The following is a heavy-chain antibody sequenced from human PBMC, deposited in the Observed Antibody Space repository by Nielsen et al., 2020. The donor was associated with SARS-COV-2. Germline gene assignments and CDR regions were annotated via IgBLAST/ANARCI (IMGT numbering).Heavy chain of an antibody. CDR3: ARDYSGSYYYYGMDV. CDR1: GFTFSSYW. D-gene: IGHD1-26*01. CDR2: IKQDGSEK. V-gene: IGHV3-7*01. Sequence: GESLKISCAASGFTFSSYWMSWVRQAPGKGLEWVANIKQDGSEKYYVDSVKGRFTISRDNSKNTLYLQMNSLRAEDTAVYYCARDYSGSYYYYGMDVWGQGTTVTVSS. J-gene: IGHJ6*02.